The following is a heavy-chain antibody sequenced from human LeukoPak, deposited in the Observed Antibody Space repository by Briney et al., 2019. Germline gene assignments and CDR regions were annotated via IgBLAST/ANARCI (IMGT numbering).Heavy chain of an antibody. CDR3: ARRFDS. CDR1: GFTFSTYS. CDR2: ITGSSSTI. J-gene: IGHJ5*01. V-gene: IGHV3-48*01. Sequence: GGSLRLSCAASGFTFSTYSMNWVRQAPGKGLEWVSYITGSSSTIYYADSVKGRFTISRDNAKNSLYLQMNSLRAEDTAVYYCARRFDSWGQGTLVTVSS.